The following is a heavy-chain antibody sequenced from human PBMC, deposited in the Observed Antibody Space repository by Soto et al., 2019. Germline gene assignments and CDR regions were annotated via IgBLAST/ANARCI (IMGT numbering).Heavy chain of an antibody. CDR3: ARDHPYCSCGSCYGQFYYDSSGYCDC. Sequence: VGSLILSCAASGFTFSSYGMHWVRQAPGKGLEWVAVIWYDGSNKYYADSVKGRFTISRDNSKTTLYLQMNSLRAEDTAVYYCARDHPYCSCGSCYGQFYYDSSGYCDCWGQGTLVTVSS. V-gene: IGHV3-33*01. J-gene: IGHJ4*02. D-gene: IGHD2-15*01. CDR1: GFTFSSYG. CDR2: IWYDGSNK.